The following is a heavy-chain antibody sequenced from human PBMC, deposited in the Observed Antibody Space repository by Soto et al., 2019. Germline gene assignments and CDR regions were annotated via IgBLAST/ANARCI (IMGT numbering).Heavy chain of an antibody. J-gene: IGHJ4*02. CDR1: GYTFTSYS. CDR3: ARDSPPSDY. Sequence: ASVKVSCKASGYTFTSYSMHWVRQAPGQRLEWMGWINAGNGNRKYSQKFQGRVTITRDTSASTAYMELSSLRSEDTAVYYCARDSPPSDYWGQGTLVTVSS. V-gene: IGHV1-3*01. CDR2: INAGNGNR.